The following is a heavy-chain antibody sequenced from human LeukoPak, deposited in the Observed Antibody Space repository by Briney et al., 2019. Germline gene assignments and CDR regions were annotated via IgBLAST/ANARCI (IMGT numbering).Heavy chain of an antibody. D-gene: IGHD1-7*01. CDR2: IYHSGST. Sequence: KPSGTLSLTCAVSGGSISSNNWWSWVRQPPGKGLEWIGEIYHSGSTDYNPSLESRVTISVDKSKNQFSLKLSSVTAADTAVYYCARLKLGHDAFDIWGQGTMVTVSS. CDR1: GGSISSNNW. CDR3: ARLKLGHDAFDI. J-gene: IGHJ3*02. V-gene: IGHV4-4*02.